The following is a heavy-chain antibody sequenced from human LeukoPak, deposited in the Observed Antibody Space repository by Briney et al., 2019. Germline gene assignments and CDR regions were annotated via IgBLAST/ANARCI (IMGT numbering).Heavy chain of an antibody. Sequence: GGSLRLSCAASGFTLSSYSMNRVRQAPGKGLEWVSYISSSSSTIYYADSVKGRFTISRDNAKNSLYLQMNSLRAEDTAVYYCARRYSSSSPLFDYWGQGTLVTVSS. CDR3: ARRYSSSSPLFDY. V-gene: IGHV3-48*04. J-gene: IGHJ4*02. CDR1: GFTLSSYS. CDR2: ISSSSSTI. D-gene: IGHD6-6*01.